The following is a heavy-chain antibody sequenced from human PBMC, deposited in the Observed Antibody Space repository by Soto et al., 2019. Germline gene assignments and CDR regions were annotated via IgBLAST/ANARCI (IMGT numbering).Heavy chain of an antibody. D-gene: IGHD3-22*01. V-gene: IGHV3-23*01. CDR2: ISGSGGST. J-gene: IGHJ6*02. CDR3: AKLVRVTMIVVVPYYGMDV. Sequence: EVQLLESGGGLVQPGGSLRLSCAASGFTFSSYAMSWVRQAPGKGLEWVSAISGSGGSTYYADSVKGRFTISRDNSKNPLYLQMNSLRAEDTAVYYCAKLVRVTMIVVVPYYGMDVWGQGTTVTVSS. CDR1: GFTFSSYA.